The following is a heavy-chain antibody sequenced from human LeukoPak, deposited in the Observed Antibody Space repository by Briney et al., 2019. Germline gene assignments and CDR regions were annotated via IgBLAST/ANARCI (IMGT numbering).Heavy chain of an antibody. J-gene: IGHJ3*02. D-gene: IGHD6-13*01. V-gene: IGHV3-64*01. Sequence: PGGSLRLSCAASGFTFSSYAMHWVRQAPGKGLEYVSAISSNGGSTYYANSVKGRFTISRDNSKNTLYLQMGSLRAVDMAVYYCARADSSEAFDIWGQGTMVTVSS. CDR3: ARADSSEAFDI. CDR2: ISSNGGST. CDR1: GFTFSSYA.